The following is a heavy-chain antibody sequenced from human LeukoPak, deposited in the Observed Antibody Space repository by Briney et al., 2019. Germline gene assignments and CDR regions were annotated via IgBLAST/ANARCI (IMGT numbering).Heavy chain of an antibody. J-gene: IGHJ3*02. Sequence: SETLSLTCAVSGYSISSGYYWGWIRQPPGKGLEWIGSIYHSGSTYYNPSLKSRVTISVDTSKNQFSLKLSSVTAADTAVYYCATPSRYCSSISCYSGDAFDIWGQETMVTVSS. D-gene: IGHD2-2*01. CDR2: IYHSGST. V-gene: IGHV4-38-2*01. CDR3: ATPSRYCSSISCYSGDAFDI. CDR1: GYSISSGYY.